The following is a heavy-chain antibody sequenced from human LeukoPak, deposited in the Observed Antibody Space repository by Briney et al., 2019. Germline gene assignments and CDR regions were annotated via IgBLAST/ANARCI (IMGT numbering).Heavy chain of an antibody. CDR3: ARDRAWSGGVGYFDY. J-gene: IGHJ4*02. V-gene: IGHV3-7*01. CDR1: GFTFSSYW. Sequence: GGSPRLSCGVSGFTFSSYWMSWVRQAPGKGLEWVANIKQDGSEKYYVDSVKGRFTISRDNAKNSLYLQMNSLRAEDTAVYYCARDRAWSGGVGYFDYWGQGTLVTVSS. D-gene: IGHD2-15*01. CDR2: IKQDGSEK.